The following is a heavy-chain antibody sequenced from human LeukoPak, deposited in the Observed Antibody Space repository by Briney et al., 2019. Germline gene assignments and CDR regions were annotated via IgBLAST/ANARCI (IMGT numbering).Heavy chain of an antibody. J-gene: IGHJ4*02. D-gene: IGHD6-13*01. V-gene: IGHV1-18*01. CDR1: GYTFTSYG. Sequence: ASVKVSCKASGYTFTSYGISWVRQAPGQGLEWMGWISAYNGNANYAQKLQGRVTMTTDTSTSTAYMELRSLRSDDTAVYYCARDRGVGSSSWYSFDYWGQGTLVTVSS. CDR2: ISAYNGNA. CDR3: ARDRGVGSSSWYSFDY.